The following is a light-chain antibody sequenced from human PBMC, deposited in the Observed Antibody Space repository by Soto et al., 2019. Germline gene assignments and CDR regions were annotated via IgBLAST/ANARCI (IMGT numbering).Light chain of an antibody. V-gene: IGKV3-20*01. Sequence: EIELAQSPGTLSLSPGERATLSCQASQSVSSSYLAWYQQKPGQAPRLLIYGASNRATGIPDRFSGSGSGTDFTLTISRLEPEDFAVYYCQQYGSSGTFGQGTKVDIK. J-gene: IGKJ1*01. CDR3: QQYGSSGT. CDR1: QSVSSSY. CDR2: GAS.